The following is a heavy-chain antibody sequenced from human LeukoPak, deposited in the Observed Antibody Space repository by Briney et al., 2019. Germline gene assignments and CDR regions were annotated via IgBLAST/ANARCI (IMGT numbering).Heavy chain of an antibody. J-gene: IGHJ4*02. V-gene: IGHV4-39*01. Sequence: SETLSLTCTVSGGSISSSSYYWGWIRQPPGKGLEWIGSIYYSGSTYYNPSLKSRVTISVDTSKNQFSLKLSSVTAADTAVYYCARRAMITFGGVIVIFRDYWGQGTLVTVSS. CDR3: ARRAMITFGGVIVIFRDY. CDR1: GGSISSSSYY. D-gene: IGHD3-16*02. CDR2: IYYSGST.